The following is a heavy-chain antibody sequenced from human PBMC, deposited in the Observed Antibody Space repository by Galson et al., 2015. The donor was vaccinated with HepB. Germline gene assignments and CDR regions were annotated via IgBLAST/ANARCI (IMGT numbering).Heavy chain of an antibody. D-gene: IGHD6-6*01. CDR2: ITNSGGRR. CDR3: AKGAYMSSYSLYGMDA. J-gene: IGHJ6*02. CDR1: GFTLSRYT. Sequence: SLRLSCAASGFTLSRYTMNWVRQAPGKGLEWVSGITNSGGRRYYAEPGKGRFTISRDNSKNTVFLQMGSLRAEDTAIYYCAKGAYMSSYSLYGMDAWGQGTTVIVSS. V-gene: IGHV3-23*01.